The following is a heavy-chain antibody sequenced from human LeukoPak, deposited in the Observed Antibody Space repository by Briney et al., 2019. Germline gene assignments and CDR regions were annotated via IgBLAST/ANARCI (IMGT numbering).Heavy chain of an antibody. CDR3: ARGGVDYYGSGTYYLMYYFDY. CDR1: GFTFNTYG. D-gene: IGHD3-10*01. Sequence: PGGTLRLSCAASGFTFNTYGISWVRQAPGKWIEWVSGISGIGGATSYADSVKGRSTLSRDATHNTLYLQMNSLRAEDTSVYFCARGGVDYYGSGTYYLMYYFDYWGQGALVTVSS. V-gene: IGHV3-23*01. J-gene: IGHJ4*02. CDR2: ISGIGGAT.